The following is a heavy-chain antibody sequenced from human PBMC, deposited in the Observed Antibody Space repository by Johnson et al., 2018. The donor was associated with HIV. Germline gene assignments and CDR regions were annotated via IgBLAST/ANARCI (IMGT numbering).Heavy chain of an antibody. CDR1: GFTFSNYD. V-gene: IGHV3-48*01. Sequence: VQLVESGGGLVQPGRSLRLSCAASGFTFSNYDMHWVRKAPGKGLEWVSYISSSGNTIYYADSVKGRFTISRDNSKNTLYLQMNSLRAEDTAVYYCASEVRGGLDIWGQGTMVTVSS. CDR2: ISSSGNTI. J-gene: IGHJ3*02. D-gene: IGHD3-10*01. CDR3: ASEVRGGLDI.